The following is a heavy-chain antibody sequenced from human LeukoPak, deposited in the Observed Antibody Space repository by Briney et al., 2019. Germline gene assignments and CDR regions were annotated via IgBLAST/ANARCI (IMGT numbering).Heavy chain of an antibody. CDR1: GGSISSYY. D-gene: IGHD3-22*01. J-gene: IGHJ5*02. CDR2: IYTSGST. V-gene: IGHV4-4*07. Sequence: SETLSLTCTVSGGSISSYYWSWIRQPAGEGLEWLGRIYTSGSTNYNPSLKSRVTMSVDTSKNQFSLKLSSVTAADTAVYYCARGLRYYDSSGYRTGYWFDPWGQGTLVTVSS. CDR3: ARGLRYYDSSGYRTGYWFDP.